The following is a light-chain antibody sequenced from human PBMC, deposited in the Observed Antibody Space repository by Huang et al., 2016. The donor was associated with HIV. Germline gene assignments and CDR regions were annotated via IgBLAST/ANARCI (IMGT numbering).Light chain of an antibody. J-gene: IGKJ5*01. V-gene: IGKV3-20*01. CDR1: QSVRSDY. Sequence: NVVTQSPGTLSFSPGERATLSCRASQSVRSDYLAWYQQKPGQPPRLLIYAISSRDTGVPDRFSGSGSGTDFTLTISGLEPADSAVYYCQQYGSSPITFGQGTRLDIK. CDR3: QQYGSSPIT. CDR2: AIS.